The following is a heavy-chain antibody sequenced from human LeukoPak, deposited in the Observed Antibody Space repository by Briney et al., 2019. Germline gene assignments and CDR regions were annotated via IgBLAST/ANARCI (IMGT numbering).Heavy chain of an antibody. J-gene: IGHJ4*02. D-gene: IGHD3-3*01. V-gene: IGHV4-38-2*02. Sequence: SETLSLTCTVSGYSISSGYYWSWIRQPPGKGLEWIGEINHSGSTNYNPSLKSRVTISVDTSKNQFSLKLSSVTAADTAVYYCARAPLPYYDFWSGYQYYFDYWGQGTLVTVSS. CDR2: INHSGST. CDR3: ARAPLPYYDFWSGYQYYFDY. CDR1: GYSISSGYY.